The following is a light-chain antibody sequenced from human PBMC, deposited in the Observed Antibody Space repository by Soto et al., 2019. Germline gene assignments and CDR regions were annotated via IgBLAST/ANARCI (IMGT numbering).Light chain of an antibody. J-gene: IGLJ2*01. Sequence: QSALTQPASVSGSPGQSITISCTGTSSDVGGYNYVSWYQQHPGKAPKLMIYDVSNRPSGVSNRFSGSKSGNTASLTISGRLAEDEADYYFSSYTSSSTLVFGGGTKFTVL. CDR2: DVS. CDR1: SSDVGGYNY. CDR3: SSYTSSSTLV. V-gene: IGLV2-14*01.